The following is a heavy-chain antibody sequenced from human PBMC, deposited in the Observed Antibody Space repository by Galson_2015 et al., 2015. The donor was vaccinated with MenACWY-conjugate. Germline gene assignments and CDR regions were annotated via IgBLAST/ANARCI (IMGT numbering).Heavy chain of an antibody. CDR1: GFTLSSYW. V-gene: IGHV3-74*01. D-gene: IGHD2-8*02. CDR2: INPDGSGT. J-gene: IGHJ5*02. CDR3: ARAYCTGNSCAGSFDP. Sequence: SLRLSCAASGFTLSSYWMHWVRQVPGKGLVWVSRINPDGSGTTYADSVKGRFSISRDNAKNTLYLQMNSLRAEDTAVYYCARAYCTGNSCAGSFDPWGQGTLVTVSS.